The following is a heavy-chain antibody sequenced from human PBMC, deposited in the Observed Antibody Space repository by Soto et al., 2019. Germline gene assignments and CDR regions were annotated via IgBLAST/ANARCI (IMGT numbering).Heavy chain of an antibody. Sequence: GGSLRLSCAASGFTFSSYAMSWVRQAPGKGLEWVSAISGSGGRTYYSDSVKGRFTIARDNPKNTLYLQMNSLRTEDTAVYDGAKDPARCFDWFPSGCFEHWGQGTLVTVSS. D-gene: IGHD3-9*01. J-gene: IGHJ1*01. CDR2: ISGSGGRT. CDR3: AKDPARCFDWFPSGCFEH. V-gene: IGHV3-23*01. CDR1: GFTFSSYA.